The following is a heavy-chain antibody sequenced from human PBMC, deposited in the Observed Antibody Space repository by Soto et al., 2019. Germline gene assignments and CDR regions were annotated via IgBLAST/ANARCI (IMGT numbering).Heavy chain of an antibody. CDR1: GFTFSSYA. CDR3: AKDFYGSGSYYTPSFDY. D-gene: IGHD3-10*01. J-gene: IGHJ4*02. V-gene: IGHV3-23*01. Sequence: GGSLRLSCAASGFTFSSYAMSWVRQAPGKGLEWVSAISGSGGSTYYADSVKGRFTISRDNSKNTLYLQMNSLRAEDTAVYYCAKDFYGSGSYYTPSFDYWGQGTLVTVSS. CDR2: ISGSGGST.